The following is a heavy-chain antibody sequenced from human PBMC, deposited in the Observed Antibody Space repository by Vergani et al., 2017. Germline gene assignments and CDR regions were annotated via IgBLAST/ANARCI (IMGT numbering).Heavy chain of an antibody. CDR3: ASELRAGGRDY. CDR2: ISYDGSNK. D-gene: IGHD1-26*01. V-gene: IGHV3-30-3*01. CDR1: GFTFSSYA. Sequence: QVQLVESGGGVVQPGRSLRLSCAASGFTFSSYAMHWVRQAPGKGLEWVAVISYDGSNKYYADSVKGRFTISRDNSKNTLYLQMNSLRAEDTAVYYCASELRAGGRDYWGQGTLVTVSS. J-gene: IGHJ4*02.